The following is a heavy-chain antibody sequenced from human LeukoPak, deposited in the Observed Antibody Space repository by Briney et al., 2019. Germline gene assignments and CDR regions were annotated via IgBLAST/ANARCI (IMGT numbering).Heavy chain of an antibody. CDR1: NDSISSGDYY. D-gene: IGHD2-15*01. V-gene: IGHV4-30-4*01. Sequence: SETLSLTCTVSNDSISSGDYYWNWIRQPPGKGLEWIGYILHRGGTSYNPSLKSRILFSVDTSQNQFSLKLNSVTAADTAVYYCVREILYCSGGSCYRGPFDNWGQGTLVTVSA. CDR3: VREILYCSGGSCYRGPFDN. J-gene: IGHJ4*02. CDR2: ILHRGGT.